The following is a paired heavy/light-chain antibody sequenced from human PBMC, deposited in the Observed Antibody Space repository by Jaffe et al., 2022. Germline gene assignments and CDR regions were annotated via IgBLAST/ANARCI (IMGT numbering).Light chain of an antibody. CDR2: KAS. J-gene: IGKJ2*01. CDR1: QSISSW. CDR3: QQYNSYSEYT. V-gene: IGKV1-5*03. Sequence: DIQMTQSPSTLSASVGDRVTITCRASQSISSWLAWYQQKPGKAPKLLIYKASSLESGVPSRFSGSGSGTEFTLTISSLQPDDFATYYCQQYNSYSEYTFGQGTKLEIK.
Heavy chain of an antibody. V-gene: IGHV1-69*05. CDR2: IIPIFGTA. Sequence: QVQLVQSGAEVKKPGSSVKVSCKASGGTFSSYAISWVRQAPGQGLEWMGGIIPIFGTANYAQKFQGRVTITTDESTSTAYMELSSLRSEDTAVYYCARVNPPPQEYYYYYYMDVWGKGTTVTVSS. CDR3: ARVNPPPQEYYYYYYMDV. CDR1: GGTFSSYA. J-gene: IGHJ6*03.